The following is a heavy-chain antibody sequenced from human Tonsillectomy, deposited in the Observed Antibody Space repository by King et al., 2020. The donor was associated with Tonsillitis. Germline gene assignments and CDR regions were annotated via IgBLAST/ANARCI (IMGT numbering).Heavy chain of an antibody. J-gene: IGHJ2*01. CDR2: IKQDGSEA. D-gene: IGHD1-26*01. CDR3: PRDSLPATRAFDL. V-gene: IGHV3-7*03. Sequence: VQLVESGGGLVQPGGSLRLSCAASGFTFSSYWISGVRQAPGQGLEWEANIKQDGSEAYYVDSVTGRLTISRDNAENSLYLQMNSLRAEDTAVYYCPRDSLPATRAFDLWGRGTLVTVSS. CDR1: GFTFSSYW.